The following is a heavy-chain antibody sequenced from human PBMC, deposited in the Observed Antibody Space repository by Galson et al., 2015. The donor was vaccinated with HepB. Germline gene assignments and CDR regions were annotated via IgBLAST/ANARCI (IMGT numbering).Heavy chain of an antibody. V-gene: IGHV3-30*03. Sequence: SLRLSCAASGFTFSNHDLHRVRQAPGKGLEWVAAATSDGSNKYYADSVKGRFTISRDNSKNTLNLQMYGLRVEDTALYYCARALGWLQFAFDFWGQGTLVTVSS. CDR1: GFTFSNHD. D-gene: IGHD5-24*01. CDR3: ARALGWLQFAFDF. CDR2: ATSDGSNK. J-gene: IGHJ4*02.